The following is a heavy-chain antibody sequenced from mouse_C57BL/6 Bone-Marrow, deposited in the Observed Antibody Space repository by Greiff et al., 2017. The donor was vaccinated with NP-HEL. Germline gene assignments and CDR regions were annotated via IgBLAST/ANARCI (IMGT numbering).Heavy chain of an antibody. CDR1: GYTFTDYE. CDR3: TRNYGSGGYFDY. J-gene: IGHJ2*01. Sequence: QVQLQQSGAELVRPGASVTLSCKASGYTFTDYEMHWVKQTPVHGLEWIGAIDPETGGTAYNQKFKGKAILTADKSSSTAYMELRSLTSEDSAVYYCTRNYGSGGYFDYWGQGTTLTVSS. CDR2: IDPETGGT. V-gene: IGHV1-15*01. D-gene: IGHD1-1*01.